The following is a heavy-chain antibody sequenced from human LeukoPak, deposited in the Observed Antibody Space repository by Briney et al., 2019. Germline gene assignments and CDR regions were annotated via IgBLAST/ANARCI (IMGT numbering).Heavy chain of an antibody. CDR2: INPNSGGT. V-gene: IGHV1-2*02. Sequence: GASVKVSCKASGYTFTGYYMHWVRQAPGQGLEWMGWINPNSGGTNYAQKFQGRVTTTRDTSISTAYMELSRLRSDDTAVYYCARILWFGELSAGYWGQGTLVTVSS. CDR3: ARILWFGELSAGY. D-gene: IGHD3-10*01. CDR1: GYTFTGYY. J-gene: IGHJ4*02.